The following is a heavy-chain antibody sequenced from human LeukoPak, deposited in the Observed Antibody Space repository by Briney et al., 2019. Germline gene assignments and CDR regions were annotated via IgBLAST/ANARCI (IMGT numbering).Heavy chain of an antibody. CDR2: IYSGGST. J-gene: IGHJ3*02. CDR1: GFTVSSNY. Sequence: PGRSLRLSCAASGFTVSSNYMSWVRQAPGKGLEWVSVIYSGGSTYYADSVKGRFTISRDNSKNTLYLQMNSLRAEDTAVYYCARAMDSSSRPSAFDIWGQGTMVTVSS. CDR3: ARAMDSSSRPSAFDI. V-gene: IGHV3-66*01. D-gene: IGHD6-13*01.